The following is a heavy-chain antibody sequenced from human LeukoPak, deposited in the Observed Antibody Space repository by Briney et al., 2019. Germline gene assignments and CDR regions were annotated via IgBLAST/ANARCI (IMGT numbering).Heavy chain of an antibody. CDR3: ARVMGPYDYGDYTFDY. CDR2: ISYSGST. D-gene: IGHD4-17*01. CDR1: GGSISSYH. J-gene: IGHJ4*02. Sequence: SETLSLTCIVSGGSISSYHWSWIRQPPGKGLEWIGYISYSGSTNYNPSLKSRVTISVDTSKNRFSLKLSSVTAADTAVYYCARVMGPYDYGDYTFDYWGQGTLVTVSS. V-gene: IGHV4-59*01.